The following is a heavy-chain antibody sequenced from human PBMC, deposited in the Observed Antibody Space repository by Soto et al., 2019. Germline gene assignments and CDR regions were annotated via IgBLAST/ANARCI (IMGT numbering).Heavy chain of an antibody. V-gene: IGHV3-30-3*01. CDR2: ISYDGSNK. CDR3: ATDRQQLVDS. Sequence: GGSLRLSCAASGFTFSSYAMNWVRQAPGKGLEWVAVISYDGSNKYYAASVKGRFTISRDNSKNTLYLPMKSLRAEETAVYYCATDRQQLVDSWGQGTLVTV. D-gene: IGHD6-13*01. CDR1: GFTFSSYA. J-gene: IGHJ4*02.